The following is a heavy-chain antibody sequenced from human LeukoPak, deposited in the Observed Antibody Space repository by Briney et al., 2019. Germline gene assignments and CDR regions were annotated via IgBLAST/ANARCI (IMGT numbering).Heavy chain of an antibody. CDR2: ISSSSSYI. CDR3: ARATTYDILTGYFDY. Sequence: GGSLILSCAASGFTFSSYTMNWVRQAPGKGLEWVSSISSSSSYIYYAESVKGRFTMSRDNAKNSLYLQMNSLRAEDTAVYYCARATTYDILTGYFDYWGQGTLVTVSS. J-gene: IGHJ4*02. V-gene: IGHV3-21*01. D-gene: IGHD3-9*01. CDR1: GFTFSSYT.